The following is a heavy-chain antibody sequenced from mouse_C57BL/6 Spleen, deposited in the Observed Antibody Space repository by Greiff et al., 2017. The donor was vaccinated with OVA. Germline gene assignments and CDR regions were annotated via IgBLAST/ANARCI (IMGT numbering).Heavy chain of an antibody. CDR2: IYPGDGDT. Sequence: VQLQQSGAELVKPGASVKISCKASGYAFSSYWMNWVKQRPGKGLEWIGQIYPGDGDTNYNGKFKGKATLTADKSSSTAYMQLSSLTSEDSAVYFCAREEEQLRLGYWGQGTTLTVSS. CDR1: GYAFSSYW. J-gene: IGHJ2*01. CDR3: AREEEQLRLGY. D-gene: IGHD3-2*02. V-gene: IGHV1-80*01.